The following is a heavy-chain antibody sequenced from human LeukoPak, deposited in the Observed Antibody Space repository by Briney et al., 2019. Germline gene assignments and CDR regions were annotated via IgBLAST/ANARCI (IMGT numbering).Heavy chain of an antibody. V-gene: IGHV3-30*02. Sequence: GGSLRLSCAASGFTFSSYGIHWVRQAPGKGLEWVSFIRHDGSDKYYADSVKGRFTISRDNSKNTLYLQMNGLRAEDTAVYYCAKNQADYGYGSADYWGQGTLVTVSS. J-gene: IGHJ4*02. CDR3: AKNQADYGYGSADY. CDR1: GFTFSSYG. CDR2: IRHDGSDK. D-gene: IGHD2-15*01.